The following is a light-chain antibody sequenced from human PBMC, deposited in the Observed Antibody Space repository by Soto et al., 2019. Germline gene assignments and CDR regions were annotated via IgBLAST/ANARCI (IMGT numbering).Light chain of an antibody. J-gene: IGKJ4*01. CDR2: DAS. CDR3: KQYKSLPLT. V-gene: IGKV1-33*01. Sequence: DIQMTQSPSSLSASVGDRVTITCQASQDISNFLNWYRQKPGEAPNLLIYDASTLETGVPLRFSVSGSGSYFSFTSSRLQPEDVSTYYCKQYKSLPLTFGGGTKMEIK. CDR1: QDISNF.